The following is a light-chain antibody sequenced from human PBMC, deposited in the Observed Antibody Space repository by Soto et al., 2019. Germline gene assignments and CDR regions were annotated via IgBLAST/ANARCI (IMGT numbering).Light chain of an antibody. Sequence: QSVLTQSPSASASLGASVKLTCTLSSGHSSYAIAWHQQQPEKGPRYLMKLNSDGTYINGDGIPDRFSGSSSGTERYLTISSLQSEDEADYYCQTWGTGIQVFGGGTKLTVL. V-gene: IGLV4-69*01. J-gene: IGLJ2*01. CDR1: SGHSSYA. CDR2: LNSDGTY. CDR3: QTWGTGIQV.